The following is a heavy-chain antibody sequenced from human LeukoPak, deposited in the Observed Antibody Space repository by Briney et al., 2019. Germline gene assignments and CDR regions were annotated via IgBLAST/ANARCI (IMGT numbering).Heavy chain of an antibody. D-gene: IGHD2-2*01. CDR2: ISAYNGNT. CDR3: ARAGYCSSTSCYDLRYYYYYMDV. J-gene: IGHJ6*03. Sequence: GASVKVSCKASGYTFTSYGISWVRQAPGQGLEWMGWISAYNGNTNYAQKLQGRVTMTTDTSTSTAYMELRSLRSDDTAVYYCARAGYCSSTSCYDLRYYYYYMDVWGKGTTVTVSS. V-gene: IGHV1-18*01. CDR1: GYTFTSYG.